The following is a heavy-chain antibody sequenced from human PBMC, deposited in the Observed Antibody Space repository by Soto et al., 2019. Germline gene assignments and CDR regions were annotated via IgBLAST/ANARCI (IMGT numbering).Heavy chain of an antibody. D-gene: IGHD6-6*01. CDR2: IIPIFGTA. CDR3: AKPWVPSITDRPPRFDY. Sequence: SVKVSCKASGGTFSSYAISWVRQAPGQGLEWMGGIIPIFGTANYAQKFQGRVTITADESTSTAYMELSSLRAEDTALYYCAKPWVPSITDRPPRFDYWGRGTLVTVSS. V-gene: IGHV1-69*13. J-gene: IGHJ4*02. CDR1: GGTFSSYA.